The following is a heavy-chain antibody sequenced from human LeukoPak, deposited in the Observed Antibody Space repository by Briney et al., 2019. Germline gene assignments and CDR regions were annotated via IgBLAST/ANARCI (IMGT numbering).Heavy chain of an antibody. J-gene: IGHJ5*02. CDR1: GYTFTGYY. Sequence: ASVTVSCTASGYTFTGYYMHWVRQAPGQGLEWMGRINPNSGGTNYAQKFQGRVTMTRDTSISTAYMELSRLRSDDTAVYYCARDRRGCSSASCYQYNWFDPWGQGTLVTVSS. CDR3: ARDRRGCSSASCYQYNWFDP. V-gene: IGHV1-2*06. CDR2: INPNSGGT. D-gene: IGHD2-2*01.